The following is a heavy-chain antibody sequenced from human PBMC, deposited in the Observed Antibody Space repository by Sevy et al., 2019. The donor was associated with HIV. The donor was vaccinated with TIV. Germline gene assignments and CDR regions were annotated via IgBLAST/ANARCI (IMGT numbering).Heavy chain of an antibody. CDR1: GYTFTKYG. D-gene: IGHD3-22*01. V-gene: IGHV1-18*01. CDR2: ISAYNDNT. CDR3: ARDRNNYDSTGYPKGVDV. Sequence: ASVKVSCKASGYTFTKYGISWVRQAPGQGLEWMGWISAYNDNTNYAQKLQGRVTMTTDTSTNTAYMELRSLSSDDTAVYYCARDRNNYDSTGYPKGVDVWGQGTTVTVSS. J-gene: IGHJ6*02.